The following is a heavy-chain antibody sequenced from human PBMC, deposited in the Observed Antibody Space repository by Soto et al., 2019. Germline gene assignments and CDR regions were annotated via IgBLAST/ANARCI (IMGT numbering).Heavy chain of an antibody. V-gene: IGHV3-30*04. CDR1: GFIFKNYA. J-gene: IGHJ4*02. CDR3: TKSSGGSSSVGMDY. CDR2: ITRDGYNK. Sequence: GGSLRLSCAGSGFIFKNYALNWVRQAPGKGLEWVASITRDGYNKYYADSVKGRFTISRDNSRDTLSLQMTALTIEDSSVYYCTKSSGGSSSVGMDYWGQGTRVTVCS. D-gene: IGHD6-6*01.